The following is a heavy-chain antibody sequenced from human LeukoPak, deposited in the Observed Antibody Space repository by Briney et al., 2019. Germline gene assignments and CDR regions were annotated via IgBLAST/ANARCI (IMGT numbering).Heavy chain of an antibody. CDR1: GGTFSSYA. V-gene: IGHV1-69*06. CDR2: IIPIFGTA. CDR3: ARAAGYCSSTSCYGGDASDI. J-gene: IGHJ3*02. Sequence: SVQVSCKASGGTFSSYAISWVRQAPGQGLEWMGGIIPIFGTANYAQKFQGRVTITADKSTSTAYMELSSLRAEDTAVYYCARAAGYCSSTSCYGGDASDIWGQGTMVTVSS. D-gene: IGHD2-2*01.